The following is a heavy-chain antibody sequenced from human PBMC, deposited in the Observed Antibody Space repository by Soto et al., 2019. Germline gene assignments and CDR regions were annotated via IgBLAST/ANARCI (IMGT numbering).Heavy chain of an antibody. Sequence: EVQLVESGGGLVQPGGSLRLSCAASGFTFSSYSMNWVRQAPGKGLEWVSYISSSSSTIYYADSVKGRFTISRDNAKNSLYLQMNSRGAEATAVYYGAEVGGFDWLLYVAFDIWGQGTLVTVS. CDR2: ISSSSSTI. J-gene: IGHJ3*02. CDR3: AEVGGFDWLLYVAFDI. CDR1: GFTFSSYS. D-gene: IGHD3-9*01. V-gene: IGHV3-48*01.